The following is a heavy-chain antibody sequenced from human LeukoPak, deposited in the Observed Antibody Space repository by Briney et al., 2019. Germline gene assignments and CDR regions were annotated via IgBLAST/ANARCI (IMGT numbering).Heavy chain of an antibody. J-gene: IGHJ4*02. CDR3: ARPRYGSGSLDS. CDR2: INHSGST. D-gene: IGHD3-10*01. Sequence: KASETLSLTCAVYGGSFSGSYWNWIRQPPGKGLEWIGEINHSGSTTYNPSLNNRVTISVDTSKNQFSLKLSSVTAADTAVYYCARPRYGSGSLDSWGQGTLVTVSS. CDR1: GGSFSGSY. V-gene: IGHV4-34*01.